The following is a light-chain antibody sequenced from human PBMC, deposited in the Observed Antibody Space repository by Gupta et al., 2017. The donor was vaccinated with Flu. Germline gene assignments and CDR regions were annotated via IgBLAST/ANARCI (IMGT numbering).Light chain of an antibody. CDR1: QDIKKD. V-gene: IGKV1-6*01. CDR3: RREFTYRQT. J-gene: IGKJ1*01. CDR2: DAS. Sequence: AIQVTQSPSSLSASVGDTVTIRCRSSQDIKKDLAWYQQKPGKAPSLLIFDASTLQSGVPSRFSGCGSGHFFTLTITSRQPDAFATYYCRREFTYRQTFGQGTKLEVK.